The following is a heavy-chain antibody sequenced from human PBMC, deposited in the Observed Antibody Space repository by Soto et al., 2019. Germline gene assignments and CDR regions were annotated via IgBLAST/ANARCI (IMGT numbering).Heavy chain of an antibody. D-gene: IGHD4-17*01. CDR3: AGGVTTVTTFDS. CDR1: GGSISSGGYS. J-gene: IGHJ4*02. Sequence: QLQLQESGSGLVKPSQTLSLTCAVSGGSISSGGYSCNWIRQPPGKGLEWIGYIYHSGSTYYNPSLKSRVTISEDRSTNQFSLKLSSVTAADTAVYYCAGGVTTVTTFDSWGQGTLVTVSS. CDR2: IYHSGST. V-gene: IGHV4-30-2*01.